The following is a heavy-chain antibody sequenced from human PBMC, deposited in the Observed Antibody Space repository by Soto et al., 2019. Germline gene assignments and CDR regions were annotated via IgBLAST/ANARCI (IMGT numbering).Heavy chain of an antibody. CDR1: GYTFTSYG. CDR2: ISAYNGNT. J-gene: IGHJ3*02. CDR3: AREIRYCSGGSCYSFAFDI. D-gene: IGHD2-15*01. Sequence: ASVKVSCKASGYTFTSYGISWVRQAPGQGLEWMGWISAYNGNTNYAQKLQGRVTMTTDTSTSTAYMELRSLRSDDTAVYYCAREIRYCSGGSCYSFAFDIWVQGTMVTVSS. V-gene: IGHV1-18*01.